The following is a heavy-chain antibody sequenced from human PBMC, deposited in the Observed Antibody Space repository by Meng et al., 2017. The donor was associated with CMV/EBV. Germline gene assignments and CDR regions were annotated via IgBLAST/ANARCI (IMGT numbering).Heavy chain of an antibody. J-gene: IGHJ4*02. Sequence: LLVESGGGVGQPGRSLRLSCAASGFTFSSYAMHWVRQAPGKGLEWVAVISYDGSNKYYADSVKGRFTISRDNSKNTLYLQMNSLRAEDTAVYYCARGSVAGFDYWGQGTLVTVPS. CDR1: GFTFSSYA. CDR2: ISYDGSNK. D-gene: IGHD6-19*01. V-gene: IGHV3-30-3*01. CDR3: ARGSVAGFDY.